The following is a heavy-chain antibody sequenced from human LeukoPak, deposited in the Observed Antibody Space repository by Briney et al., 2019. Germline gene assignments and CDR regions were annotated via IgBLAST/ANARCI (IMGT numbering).Heavy chain of an antibody. CDR3: AREGRDPDCSSTSCYSYYYYYYGMDV. CDR2: ISGSGGST. D-gene: IGHD2-2*02. J-gene: IGHJ6*02. Sequence: PGGSLRLSCAASGFTFSSYAMSWVRQAPGKGLEWVSAISGSGGSTYYADSVKGRFTISRDNSKNTLYLQMNSLRAEDTAVYYCAREGRDPDCSSTSCYSYYYYYYGMDVWGQGTTVTVSS. V-gene: IGHV3-23*01. CDR1: GFTFSSYA.